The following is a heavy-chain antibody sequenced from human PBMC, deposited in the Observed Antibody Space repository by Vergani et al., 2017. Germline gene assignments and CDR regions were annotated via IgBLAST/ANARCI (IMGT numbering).Heavy chain of an antibody. CDR2: IDWDDDK. V-gene: IGHV2-70*01. J-gene: IGHJ4*02. CDR1: GFSLSTTGMC. D-gene: IGHD6-13*01. Sequence: QVTLRESGPALVKPTQTLTLTCPFSGFSLSTTGMCVSWIRQPPAKALVWLALIDWDDDKYYSRSLKTRLTISKDTYKNQVVLTLTNMDPVDTATYYCARSLGSSSWYDYWGQGTLVTVSS. CDR3: ARSLGSSSWYDY.